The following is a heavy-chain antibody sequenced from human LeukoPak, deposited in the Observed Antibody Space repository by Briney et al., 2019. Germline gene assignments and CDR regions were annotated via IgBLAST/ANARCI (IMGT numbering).Heavy chain of an antibody. V-gene: IGHV5-51*01. CDR3: PDGRVY. D-gene: IGHD5-24*01. CDR2: IYTGNSDA. J-gene: IGHJ4*02. CDR1: GYPSTTSW. Sequence: GESLRISCQGFGYPSTTSWIGWVRQLPGKGLEWTAIIYTGNSDAKYSPSFQGQVSISTDRSISTAYLHWSSLKASDTAIINHPDGRVYWGQGTLVTVSS.